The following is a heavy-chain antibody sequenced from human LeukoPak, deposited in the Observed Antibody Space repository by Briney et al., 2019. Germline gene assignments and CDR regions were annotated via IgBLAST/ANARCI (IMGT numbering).Heavy chain of an antibody. D-gene: IGHD4-17*01. V-gene: IGHV3-23*01. J-gene: IGHJ4*02. Sequence: ASLRLSCAASGFTFSNYAMSWVRQAPGKGLAWVSAISGSGGRTYYADSVKGRFTVSRDNSKNTLYLQINSLRAEDTAVYYCAKELTTVTTFFDYWGQGTLVTVSS. CDR3: AKELTTVTTFFDY. CDR1: GFTFSNYA. CDR2: ISGSGGRT.